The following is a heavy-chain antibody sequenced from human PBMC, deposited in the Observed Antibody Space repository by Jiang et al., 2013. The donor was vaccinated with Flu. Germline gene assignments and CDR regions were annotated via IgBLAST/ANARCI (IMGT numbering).Heavy chain of an antibody. CDR3: ARDPSNTYDFWSGYYYFDY. J-gene: IGHJ4*02. CDR2: ISSSSSYI. Sequence: VQLLESGGGLVKPGGSLRLSCAASGFTFSSYSMNWVRQAPGKGLEWVSSISSSSSYIYYADSVKGRFTISRDNAKNSLYLQMNSLRAEDTAVYYCARDPSNTYDFWSGYYYFDYWGQGTLVTVSS. D-gene: IGHD3-3*01. CDR1: GFTFSSYS. V-gene: IGHV3-21*01.